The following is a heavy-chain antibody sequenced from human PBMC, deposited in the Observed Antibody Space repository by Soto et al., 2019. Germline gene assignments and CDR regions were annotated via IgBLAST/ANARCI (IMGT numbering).Heavy chain of an antibody. V-gene: IGHV3-23*01. D-gene: IGHD2-2*02. CDR3: AYTGRDSFQP. Sequence: GGSLSLSCAASGFTFSSYAMSWVRQATGKGLEWVAAISGRGGSTYYADSEKGRFTISSDNPKNTLYLQMTSLRAEATAVSYGAYTGRDSFQPWGQGTLGAVSS. J-gene: IGHJ1*01. CDR2: ISGRGGST. CDR1: GFTFSSYA.